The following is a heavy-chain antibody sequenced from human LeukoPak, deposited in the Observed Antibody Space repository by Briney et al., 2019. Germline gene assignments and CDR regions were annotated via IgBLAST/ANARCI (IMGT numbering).Heavy chain of an antibody. V-gene: IGHV1-2*02. CDR2: INPNSGGT. CDR1: GYTFNGYY. CDR3: ATRGDIVVVPAAT. Sequence: GASVKLSCKASGYTFNGYYMHWVRQAPGQGLEWMGWINPNSGGTNYAQKFQGRVTMTRDTSISTAYMELSRLRSDDTAVYYCATRGDIVVVPAATWGQGTLVSVSS. J-gene: IGHJ5*02. D-gene: IGHD2-2*01.